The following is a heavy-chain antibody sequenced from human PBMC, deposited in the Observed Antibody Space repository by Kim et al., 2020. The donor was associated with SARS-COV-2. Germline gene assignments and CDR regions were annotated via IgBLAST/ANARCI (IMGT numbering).Heavy chain of an antibody. CDR3: ARAFTYYYDSSGPGRYFDL. V-gene: IGHV3-11*05. J-gene: IGHJ2*01. D-gene: IGHD3-22*01. Sequence: RFTISRDNAKNSLDLQMNSLRAEDTAVYYCARAFTYYYDSSGPGRYFDLWGRGTLVTVSS.